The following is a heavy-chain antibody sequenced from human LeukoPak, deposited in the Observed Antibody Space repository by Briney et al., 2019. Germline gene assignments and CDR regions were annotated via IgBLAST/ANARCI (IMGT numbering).Heavy chain of an antibody. CDR1: GFTFSTYA. CDR3: AKGPSVGATSY. CDR2: ISGSSGST. D-gene: IGHD1-26*01. Sequence: GGSLRLSCAASGFTFSTYAMTWVRQAPGKGLEWVSVISGSSGSTYYADSVKGRFTISRDNSKNTLYLQVNSLRAEDTAVHYCAKGPSVGATSYWGQGTLVTVSS. J-gene: IGHJ4*02. V-gene: IGHV3-23*01.